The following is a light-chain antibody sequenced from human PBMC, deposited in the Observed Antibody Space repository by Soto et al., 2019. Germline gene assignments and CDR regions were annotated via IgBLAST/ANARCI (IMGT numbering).Light chain of an antibody. CDR2: EVN. V-gene: IGLV2-8*01. CDR3: SSYAGSSNV. CDR1: SSDVGGYNY. J-gene: IGLJ1*01. Sequence: QSVLTQAPSVSGAPGQRVAISCTGTSSDVGGYNYVSWYQQHPGKAPKLMIYEVNKRPSGVPDRFSGSKSGNTASLTVSGLQAEDEADYYCSSYAGSSNVFGTGTKVTVL.